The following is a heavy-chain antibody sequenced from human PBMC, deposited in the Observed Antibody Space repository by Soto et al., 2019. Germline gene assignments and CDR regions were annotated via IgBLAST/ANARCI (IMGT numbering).Heavy chain of an antibody. Sequence: EVQLVESGGGLVQPGGSLRLSCAASGFTLSDDFMDWVRQAPGKGLEWVGRTRNKAKSYTTEYAASVKGRFTISRDDSKNSLYLQMNSLKTEDTAVYYCARVRATPDYWGQGTLVTVSS. CDR3: ARVRATPDY. V-gene: IGHV3-72*01. J-gene: IGHJ4*02. CDR2: TRNKAKSYTT. CDR1: GFTLSDDF.